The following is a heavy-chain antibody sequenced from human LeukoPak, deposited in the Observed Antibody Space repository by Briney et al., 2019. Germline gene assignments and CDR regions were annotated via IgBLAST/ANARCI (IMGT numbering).Heavy chain of an antibody. J-gene: IGHJ4*02. CDR3: ASRAWIQLWLRY. V-gene: IGHV4-34*01. CDR1: GGSFSGYY. D-gene: IGHD5-18*01. CDR2: INHSGST. Sequence: SETLSLTCAVYGGSFSGYYWSWIRQPPGKGLEWIGEINHSGSTNYNPSLKSRVIISVDTSKNQFSLKLSSVTAADTAVYYCASRAWIQLWLRYWGQGTLVTVSS.